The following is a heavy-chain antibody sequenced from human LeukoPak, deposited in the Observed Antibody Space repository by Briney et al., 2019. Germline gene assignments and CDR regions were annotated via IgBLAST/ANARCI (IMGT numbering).Heavy chain of an antibody. J-gene: IGHJ5*02. CDR3: ARDRRSSGWYWFDP. Sequence: SETLSLTCAVSGGSISSSNWWSWVRQPPGKGLEWVGEIYHSGSTNYNPSLKSRVTISVDKSKNQFSLKLTSVTAADTAVYYCARDRRSSGWYWFDPWGQGTLVTVSS. V-gene: IGHV4-4*02. CDR2: IYHSGST. D-gene: IGHD6-19*01. CDR1: GGSISSSNW.